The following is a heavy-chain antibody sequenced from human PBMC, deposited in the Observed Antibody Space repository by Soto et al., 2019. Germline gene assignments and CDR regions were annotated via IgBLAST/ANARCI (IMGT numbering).Heavy chain of an antibody. CDR2: IIPTFGTI. V-gene: IGHV1-69*13. J-gene: IGHJ3*01. CDR3: ARDRRVGGTYPIDASDV. CDR1: GDTFSSYG. D-gene: IGHD3-16*02. Sequence: GASVKVSCKVSGDTFSSYGFSWVRQAPGQGLEWVGGIIPTFGTITYAQKFQGRVTITADESTSIAFMELSSLRSEDTAVYFCARDRRVGGTYPIDASDVWGQGTMVTVSS.